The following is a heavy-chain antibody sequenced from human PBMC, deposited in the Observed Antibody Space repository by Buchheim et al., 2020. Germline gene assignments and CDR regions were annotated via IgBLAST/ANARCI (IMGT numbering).Heavy chain of an antibody. CDR1: GFTFSTYA. Sequence: EVQLLESGGGLVQPGGSLRLSCAASGFTFSTYAMSWVRQAPGKGLEWVSGIGGSGGNTFYAASVRGRFTISRDNSKNMLYLQMNSLRAEDTAVYYCAKEADCSGTTCHPGHLTNWLDPWGQGTL. CDR3: AKEADCSGTTCHPGHLTNWLDP. V-gene: IGHV3-23*01. CDR2: IGGSGGNT. J-gene: IGHJ5*02. D-gene: IGHD2-2*01.